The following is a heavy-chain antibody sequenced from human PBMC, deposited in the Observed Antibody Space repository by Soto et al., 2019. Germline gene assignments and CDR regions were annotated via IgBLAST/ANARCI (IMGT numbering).Heavy chain of an antibody. Sequence: QVQLQQWGAGLLKPSETLSLTCAVYGGSFSGYYWSWIRQPPGKGLEWIGEINHSGSTNYNPSLKSRVTISVDTSKNQFSLKLSSVTAADTAVYYCAIGSLDYIYYYYGMDVWGQGTTVTVSS. CDR2: INHSGST. V-gene: IGHV4-34*01. D-gene: IGHD4-4*01. CDR3: AIGSLDYIYYYYGMDV. CDR1: GGSFSGYY. J-gene: IGHJ6*02.